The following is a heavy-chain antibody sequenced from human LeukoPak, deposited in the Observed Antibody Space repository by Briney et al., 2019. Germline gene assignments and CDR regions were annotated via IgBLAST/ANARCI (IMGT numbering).Heavy chain of an antibody. CDR3: AIGGTYGSGS. CDR1: GFPFANTW. V-gene: IGHV3-74*01. D-gene: IGHD3-10*01. J-gene: IGHJ4*02. CDR2: INNDGSIT. Sequence: GGSLRLSCAASGFPFANTWMHWVRQAPGKGLVWVSLINNDGSITNYADSVKGRFTTSRDNAKNTVYLRMNSLRAEDTAVYYCAIGGTYGSGSWGQGTLVTVSS.